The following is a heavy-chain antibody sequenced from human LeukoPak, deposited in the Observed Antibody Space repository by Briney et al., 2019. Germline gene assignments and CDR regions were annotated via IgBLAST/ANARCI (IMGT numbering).Heavy chain of an antibody. D-gene: IGHD1-1*01. Sequence: PSETLSLTCSVSGGSISSSCYYWGWIRHPPGKGLEWIGSIYYSGNTYNNPSLKSRVTVSVDTSKNQFSLKLSSVIEADTAVYYCARAYAGYASRFDYWGQGILVTVSS. CDR3: ARAYAGYASRFDY. V-gene: IGHV4-39*07. CDR1: GGSISSSCYY. J-gene: IGHJ4*02. CDR2: IYYSGNT.